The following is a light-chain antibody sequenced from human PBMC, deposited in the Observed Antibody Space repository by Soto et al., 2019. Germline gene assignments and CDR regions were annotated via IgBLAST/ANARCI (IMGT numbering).Light chain of an antibody. CDR1: QSVGSN. J-gene: IGKJ2*01. Sequence: EIVLTQSPGTLSLSPGDRATLSCRASQSVGSNLAWYQQKPGQAPRLLIYGASRRATGIQDRFSGRESGTDFTLTITTLEPEDSAVYFCQQYASSPYTFGQGTKVDI. V-gene: IGKV3-20*01. CDR2: GAS. CDR3: QQYASSPYT.